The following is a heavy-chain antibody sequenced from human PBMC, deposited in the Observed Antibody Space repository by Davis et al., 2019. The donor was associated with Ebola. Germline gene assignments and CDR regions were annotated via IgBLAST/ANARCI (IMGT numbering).Heavy chain of an antibody. V-gene: IGHV3-21*04. Sequence: GESLKISCAASGFTFSSYSMNWVRQAPGKGLEWVSSISSSSSYIYYADSVKCRFTISRDNSKNTLYLQMNSLRAEDTAVYYCAVGATSFYFDYWGQGTLVTVSS. CDR1: GFTFSSYS. J-gene: IGHJ4*02. CDR2: ISSSSSYI. D-gene: IGHD1-26*01. CDR3: AVGATSFYFDY.